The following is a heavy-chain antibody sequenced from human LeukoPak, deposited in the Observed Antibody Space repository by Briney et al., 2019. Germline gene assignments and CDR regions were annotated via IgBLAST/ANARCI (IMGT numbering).Heavy chain of an antibody. Sequence: ASVKDSCKASGYTFTGYYMHWVRQAPGQGLGWMGWIIPNSGGTNYAQKVQGRVTMTRDTATSTAYMELSRLRSDNTAVYYCARSNYYGSGRYWYFELWGRGTLVTVSS. D-gene: IGHD3-10*01. J-gene: IGHJ2*01. CDR1: GYTFTGYY. V-gene: IGHV1-2*02. CDR2: IIPNSGGT. CDR3: ARSNYYGSGRYWYFEL.